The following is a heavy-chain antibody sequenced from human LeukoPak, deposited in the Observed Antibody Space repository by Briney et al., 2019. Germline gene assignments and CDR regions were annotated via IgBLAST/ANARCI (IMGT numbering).Heavy chain of an antibody. CDR2: IKQDGSEK. Sequence: GGSLRLSCAASGFTFSNYWMSWVRQAPGKGLQWVANIKQDGSEKYYVDSVKGRFTISRDNAKKSLYLQMNSLGAEDTAVYYCARVTHHYGDYVSYYYYYYMDVWGKGTTVTVSS. V-gene: IGHV3-7*01. CDR3: ARVTHHYGDYVSYYYYYYMDV. D-gene: IGHD4-17*01. CDR1: GFTFSNYW. J-gene: IGHJ6*03.